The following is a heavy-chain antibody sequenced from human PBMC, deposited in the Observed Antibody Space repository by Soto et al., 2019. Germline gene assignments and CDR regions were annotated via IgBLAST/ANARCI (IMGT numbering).Heavy chain of an antibody. D-gene: IGHD4-17*01. J-gene: IGHJ6*02. V-gene: IGHV4-59*01. CDR1: GDSTGTYY. Sequence: PSETLSLTCTVSGDSTGTYYWNWIRQSPGKGLEWIGLIYDTGKTNYNPSLKSRVTISDDTSRKQYDLKLSSVTTADTAVYYCARETSGGHYGDHSYYYSYYAMDGWGQGTTVTVAS. CDR3: ARETSGGHYGDHSYYYSYYAMDG. CDR2: IYDTGKT.